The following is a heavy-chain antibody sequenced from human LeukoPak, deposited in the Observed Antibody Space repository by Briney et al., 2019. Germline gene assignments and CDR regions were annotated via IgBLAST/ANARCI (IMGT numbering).Heavy chain of an antibody. CDR3: ARDQGLGIVVVESFGAFDI. CDR1: GFTFSSYA. CDR2: ISYDGSNK. V-gene: IGHV3-30*04. J-gene: IGHJ3*02. Sequence: GGSLRLSCAASGFTFSSYAMHWVRQAPGKGLEWVAVISYDGSNKYYADAVKGRFTISRDNSKNTLYLQMNSLRAEDTDVYYCARDQGLGIVVVESFGAFDIWGQGTMVTVSS. D-gene: IGHD3-22*01.